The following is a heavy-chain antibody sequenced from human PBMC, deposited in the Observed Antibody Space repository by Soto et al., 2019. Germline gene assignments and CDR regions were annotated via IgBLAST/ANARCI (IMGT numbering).Heavy chain of an antibody. V-gene: IGHV3-48*01. CDR2: ISSSSSTI. CDR3: ARDRSLFGELYYFDS. Sequence: GGSLRLSCAASGFTFSSYSMNWVRQAPGKGLEWVSYISSSSSTIYYADSVEGRFTISRDNAKNSLYLQMNSLRAEDTAVYYCARDRSLFGELYYFDSWGQGTLVTVSS. D-gene: IGHD3-10*02. J-gene: IGHJ4*02. CDR1: GFTFSSYS.